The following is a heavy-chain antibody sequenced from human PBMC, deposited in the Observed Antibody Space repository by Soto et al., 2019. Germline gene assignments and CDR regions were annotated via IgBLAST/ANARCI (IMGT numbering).Heavy chain of an antibody. J-gene: IGHJ6*02. D-gene: IGHD2-2*02. CDR2: IDPSDSYT. CDR3: ARERIVVVPAAVHYYYYAMDV. Sequence: PGESLKISCKGSGYSFTSYWISWVRQMPGKGLEWMGRIDPSDSYTNYSPSFQGHVTISADKSISTAYLQWSSLKASDTAMYYCARERIVVVPAAVHYYYYAMDVWCQGTSVTV. V-gene: IGHV5-10-1*01. CDR1: GYSFTSYW.